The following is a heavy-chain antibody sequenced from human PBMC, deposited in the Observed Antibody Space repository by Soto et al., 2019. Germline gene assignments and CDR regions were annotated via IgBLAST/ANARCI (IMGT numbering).Heavy chain of an antibody. D-gene: IGHD1-20*01. CDR1: GFTFSSYG. J-gene: IGHJ6*02. V-gene: IGHV3-30*18. Sequence: GGSLRHSCASSGFTFSSYGMHWVRQAPGKGLEWVAVISYDGSNKYYADSVKGRFTISRDNSKNTLYLQMNSLRAEDTAVYYCAKDSRIRTYYYYGMDVWGQGTTVTVSS. CDR2: ISYDGSNK. CDR3: AKDSRIRTYYYYGMDV.